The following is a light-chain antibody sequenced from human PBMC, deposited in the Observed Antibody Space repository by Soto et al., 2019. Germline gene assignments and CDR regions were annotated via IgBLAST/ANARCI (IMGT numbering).Light chain of an antibody. CDR2: GAS. CDR1: QSVSSSY. Sequence: EIVLTQSPGTLSLSPRERATLSCRASQSVSSSYLAWYQQKPGQAPRLLIYGASSRATGIPDRLSGSGSGTDFTLTISRLEPEDFAVYYCQQFGSSSITFGQGTRLEIK. CDR3: QQFGSSSIT. V-gene: IGKV3-20*01. J-gene: IGKJ5*01.